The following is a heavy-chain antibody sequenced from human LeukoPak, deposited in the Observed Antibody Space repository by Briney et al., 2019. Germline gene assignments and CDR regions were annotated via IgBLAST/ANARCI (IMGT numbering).Heavy chain of an antibody. CDR1: GFTFSDYW. CDR3: ARERRPTVLYFDY. CDR2: LRPDGSDK. Sequence: GGSLRLSCTVSGFTFSDYWMTWARQAPGKGLEWVANLRPDGSDKYYVDSVKGRFTISRDNAKKLVYLQMNSLRAEDTAVYYCARERRPTVLYFDYWGQGTLVTVSS. V-gene: IGHV3-7*01. D-gene: IGHD4-17*01. J-gene: IGHJ4*02.